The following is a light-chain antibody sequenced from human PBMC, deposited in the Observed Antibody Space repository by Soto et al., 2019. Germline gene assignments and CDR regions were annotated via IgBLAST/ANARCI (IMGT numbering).Light chain of an antibody. CDR3: QQSYSTPHT. V-gene: IGKV1-39*01. Sequence: DIQMTQSPSSLSASVGDRVTITCRASQSISNFLNLYQQKPGKAPKLLIYTASSLQSGVPSRFSGSGSGTDFTLTISSLQPEDFATYYCQQSYSTPHTFGRGTKLEIK. J-gene: IGKJ2*01. CDR2: TAS. CDR1: QSISNF.